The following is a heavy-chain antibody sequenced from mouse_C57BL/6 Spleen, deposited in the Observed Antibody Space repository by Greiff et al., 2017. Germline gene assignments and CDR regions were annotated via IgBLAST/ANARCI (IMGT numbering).Heavy chain of an antibody. CDR2: ISDGGSYT. J-gene: IGHJ4*01. Sequence: EVKLMESGGGLVKPGGSLKLSCAASGFTFSSYAMSWVRQTPEKRLEWVATISDGGSYTYYPDNVKGRFTISRDNAKNNLYLQMSHLKSEDTAMYYCARGGTTVVDAMDYWGQGTSVTVSS. D-gene: IGHD1-1*01. CDR3: ARGGTTVVDAMDY. V-gene: IGHV5-4*03. CDR1: GFTFSSYA.